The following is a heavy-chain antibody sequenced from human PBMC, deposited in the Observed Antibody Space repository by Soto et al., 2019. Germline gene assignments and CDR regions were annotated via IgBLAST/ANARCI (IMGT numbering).Heavy chain of an antibody. J-gene: IGHJ4*02. CDR1: GFAFNNYG. CDR3: AREDSIIIPDVSDF. D-gene: IGHD3-22*01. Sequence: GGSLRLSCTVSGFAFNNYGINWVRQAPGKGLEWVSSISKSDYTYYSDSVKGRFTISRDNAKSSVSLQMNTLRVEDTAVYYCAREDSIIIPDVSDFWGQGTLVTVSS. V-gene: IGHV3-21*01. CDR2: ISKSDYT.